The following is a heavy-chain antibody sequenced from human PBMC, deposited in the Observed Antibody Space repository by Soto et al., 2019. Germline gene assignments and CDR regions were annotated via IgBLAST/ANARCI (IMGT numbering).Heavy chain of an antibody. Sequence: ASVKVSCKASGYTFTSYGISWVRQALGQGLEWMGWISAYNGNTNYAQKLQGRVTMTTDTSTSTAYMELRSLRSDDTAVYYCARDGRGYSYGYFDYWGQGTLVTVSS. J-gene: IGHJ4*02. CDR1: GYTFTSYG. CDR2: ISAYNGNT. CDR3: ARDGRGYSYGYFDY. V-gene: IGHV1-18*04. D-gene: IGHD5-18*01.